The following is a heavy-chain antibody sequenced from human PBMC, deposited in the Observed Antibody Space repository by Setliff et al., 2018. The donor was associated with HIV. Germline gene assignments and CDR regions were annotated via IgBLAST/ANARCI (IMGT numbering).Heavy chain of an antibody. V-gene: IGHV4-34*01. Sequence: AGGSLRLSCAASGFTFSSYAMSWVRQAPGKGLEWIGEINHSGSTNYNPSLESRVTISVDTSKNQFSLKLSSVTAADTAVYYCARDVLDLVISVYGFWGQGIPVTVSS. D-gene: IGHD3-22*01. CDR1: GFTFSSYA. CDR2: INHSGST. CDR3: ARDVLDLVISVYGF. J-gene: IGHJ4*02.